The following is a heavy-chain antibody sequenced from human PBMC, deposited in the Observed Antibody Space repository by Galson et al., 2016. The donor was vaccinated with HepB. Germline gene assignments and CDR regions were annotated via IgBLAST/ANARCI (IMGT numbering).Heavy chain of an antibody. J-gene: IGHJ4*02. Sequence: SLRLSCAASGFTFRNYGMTWVRQAPGKGLEWVSIVDNSGDGTYYADSVQGRFTISRDNSNNTLYLQMNGLRAEDTAVYYCAKERLVRRIFDHWGQGTLLTVSS. V-gene: IGHV3-23*01. CDR3: AKERLVRRIFDH. CDR2: VDNSGDGT. CDR1: GFTFRNYG. D-gene: IGHD1-1*01.